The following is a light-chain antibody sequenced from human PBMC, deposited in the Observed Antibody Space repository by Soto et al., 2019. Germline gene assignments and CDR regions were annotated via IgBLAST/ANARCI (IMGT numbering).Light chain of an antibody. V-gene: IGKV1-5*03. Sequence: DIQMTQSPSPLSGSVGDRVTITFRASQTISSWLAWYQQKPGKAPKLLIYKASTLKSGVPSRFSGSGSGTEFTLTISSLQPDDFATYYCQRYNSYSEAFGQGTKVDIK. CDR2: KAS. CDR3: QRYNSYSEA. CDR1: QTISSW. J-gene: IGKJ1*01.